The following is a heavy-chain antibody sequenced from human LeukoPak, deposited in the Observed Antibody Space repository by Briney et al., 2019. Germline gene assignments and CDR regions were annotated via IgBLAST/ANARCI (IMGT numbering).Heavy chain of an antibody. CDR1: GGSISDYY. D-gene: IGHD3-10*01. CDR2: IYYSGNT. CDR3: ARGRGL. V-gene: IGHV4-59*01. Sequence: PSETLSLTCTVSGGSISDYYWSWIRQPPGRGLEWIGYIYYSGNTNYSPSLKSRVTISVDTSKNQFSLKLSSVTAADTAVYYCARGRGLWGQGTLVTVSS. J-gene: IGHJ4*02.